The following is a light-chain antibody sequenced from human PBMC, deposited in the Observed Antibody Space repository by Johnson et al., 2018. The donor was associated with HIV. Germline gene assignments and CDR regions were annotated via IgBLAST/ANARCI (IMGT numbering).Light chain of an antibody. CDR3: GTWETGLSAYV. Sequence: QAVLTQPPSVSAAPGKKVTISCSGSSSNIGNNYVSWYQQLPGTAPKLLIYENNKRPSGIPDRFSGSKSDTSATLAITGLQTGDEAEYYCGTWETGLSAYVFGTGTKVTVL. CDR2: ENN. V-gene: IGLV1-51*02. J-gene: IGLJ1*01. CDR1: SSNIGNNY.